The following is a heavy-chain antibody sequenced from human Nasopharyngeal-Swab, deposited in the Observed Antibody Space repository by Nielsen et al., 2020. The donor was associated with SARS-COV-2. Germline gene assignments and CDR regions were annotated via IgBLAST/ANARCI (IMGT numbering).Heavy chain of an antibody. CDR1: GDSISSTSYY. CDR2: DYYTGST. J-gene: IGHJ4*02. D-gene: IGHD2-21*01. V-gene: IGHV4-39*01. Sequence: SETLSLTCTVSGDSISSTSYYWGWIRQPPGKGLEWIGRDYYTGSTYYNPSLKSRVSISVDTSKNQFSLKVSSVTAADTAVYYCARRRIANGDFDFWGQGTLVTVSS. CDR3: ARRRIANGDFDF.